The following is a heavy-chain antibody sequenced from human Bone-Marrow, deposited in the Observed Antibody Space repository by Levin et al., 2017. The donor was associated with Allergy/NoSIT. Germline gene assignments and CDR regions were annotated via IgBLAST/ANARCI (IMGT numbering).Heavy chain of an antibody. D-gene: IGHD5-18*01. CDR1: GFTFSSYG. V-gene: IGHV3-33*01. CDR2: IWYDGNEK. CDR3: AREGDTSMGTNFDY. J-gene: IGHJ4*02. Sequence: GESLKISCAASGFTFSSYGMHWVRQAPGKGPEWVAVIWYDGNEKKYADSVKGRFTISRDNSKNTLYLQLNSLRGEDTAIYYCAREGDTSMGTNFDYWGQGTLVTVSS.